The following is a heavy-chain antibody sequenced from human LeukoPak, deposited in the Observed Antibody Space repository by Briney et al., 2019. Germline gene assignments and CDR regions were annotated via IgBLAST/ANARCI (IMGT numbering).Heavy chain of an antibody. CDR2: ISSSSSYI. J-gene: IGHJ3*02. V-gene: IGHV3-21*01. CDR3: ARDRSELYGGSSFDI. D-gene: IGHD4-23*01. CDR1: GFTFSSYS. Sequence: PGGSLRLSCAASGFTFSSYSMDWVRQAPGKGLEWVSSISSSSSYIYHADSVKGRFTISRDNAKNSLYLQMNSLRAEDTAVYYCARDRSELYGGSSFDIWGQGTMVTVSS.